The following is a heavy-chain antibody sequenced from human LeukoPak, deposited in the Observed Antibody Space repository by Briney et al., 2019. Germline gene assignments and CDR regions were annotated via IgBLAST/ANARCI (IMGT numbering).Heavy chain of an antibody. Sequence: SETLTLTCTVSGGSISSYYWSWIRQPPGKGLEWIGYIYYSGSTNYNPSLKSRVTISVDTSKNQFSLKLSSVTAADTAVYYCASSSKPKDGHFDYWGQGTLVTVSS. CDR1: GGSISSYY. CDR3: ASSSKPKDGHFDY. CDR2: IYYSGST. V-gene: IGHV4-59*01. J-gene: IGHJ4*02.